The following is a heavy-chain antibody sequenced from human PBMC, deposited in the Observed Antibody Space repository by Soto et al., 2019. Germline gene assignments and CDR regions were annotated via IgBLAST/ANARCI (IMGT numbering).Heavy chain of an antibody. Sequence: SETLSLTCAVSGDSVTSSNWWSWVRQPPGKGLEWIGEIYHSESTNYNPSLKSRVTMSIDKSKNQSSLKLTSVTAADTAVYFCARYDFGIFDYWGQGTLVTVSS. CDR2: IYHSEST. CDR1: GDSVTSSNW. J-gene: IGHJ4*02. V-gene: IGHV4-4*02. CDR3: ARYDFGIFDY. D-gene: IGHD4-17*01.